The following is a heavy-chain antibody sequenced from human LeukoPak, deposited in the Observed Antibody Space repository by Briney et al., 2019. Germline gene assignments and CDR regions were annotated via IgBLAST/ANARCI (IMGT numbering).Heavy chain of an antibody. CDR3: ARGGGIQSCGGKTCFRGFVC. Sequence: GASVKVSCKASGYGFSDYYMHWVRQAPGQGLEYMGWINPNSGDNSCAQKFQGRVSMTRDTSITTLYMELTSLRSDDTAVYFCARGGGIQSCGGKTCFRGFVCWGQGTLVTVSS. D-gene: IGHD2-21*01. CDR2: INPNSGDN. CDR1: GYGFSDYY. J-gene: IGHJ4*02. V-gene: IGHV1-2*02.